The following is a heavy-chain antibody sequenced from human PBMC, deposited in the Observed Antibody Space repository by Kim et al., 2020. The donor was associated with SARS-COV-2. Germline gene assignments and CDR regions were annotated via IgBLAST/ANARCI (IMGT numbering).Heavy chain of an antibody. V-gene: IGHV3-49*03. Sequence: GGSLRLSCTASGFTFGDYAMSWFRQAPGKGLEWVGFIRSKAYGGTTEYAASVKGRFTISRDDSKSIAYLQMNSLKTEDTAVYYCTRELFKLVFYFDYWGQGTLVTVSS. J-gene: IGHJ4*02. CDR3: TRELFKLVFYFDY. CDR2: IRSKAYGGTT. CDR1: GFTFGDYA. D-gene: IGHD3-9*01.